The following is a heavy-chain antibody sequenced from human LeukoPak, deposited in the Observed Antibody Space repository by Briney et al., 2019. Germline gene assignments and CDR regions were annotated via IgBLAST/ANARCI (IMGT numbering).Heavy chain of an antibody. D-gene: IGHD3-3*01. V-gene: IGHV4-30-4*08. CDR1: GGSISSGDYY. J-gene: IGHJ4*02. CDR2: IYHSGNT. CDR3: ARGGTRITIVGVVINDFDY. Sequence: SETLSLTCTVSGGSISSGDYYWSWIRQPPGKGLEWVGYIYHSGNTYYNPSLKSRLTISVDTPRNQFSLKLRSVTAADTAVYYCARGGTRITIVGVVINDFDYWGQGTLVTVSS.